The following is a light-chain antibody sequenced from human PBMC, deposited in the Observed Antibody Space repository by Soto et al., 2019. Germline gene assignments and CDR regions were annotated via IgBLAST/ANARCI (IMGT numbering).Light chain of an antibody. V-gene: IGLV4-69*01. CDR3: QTWDTGIGV. CDR1: SGHTTYA. Sequence: QSVLTQSPSASASLGASVKLTCTLNSGHTTYAITWHQQQPDKGPRYLMKLNGDGSHTKGDGIPDRFSGSSSGAERYLTISSLQSEDEAEYYCQTWDTGIGVFGGGTKLTVL. CDR2: LNGDGSH. J-gene: IGLJ3*02.